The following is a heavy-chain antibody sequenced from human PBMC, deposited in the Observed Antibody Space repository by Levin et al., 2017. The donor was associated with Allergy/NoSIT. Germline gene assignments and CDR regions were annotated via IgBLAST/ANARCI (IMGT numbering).Heavy chain of an antibody. Sequence: RAGGSLRLSCAASGFILSDNGMHWVRQAPGKGLEWVAAISYDGRDTYYADSVRGRFTVSRDTSKNTLYVQMNSLRVEDTAVYYCAREGRNSRVIDENWGQGTLVTVSS. CDR2: ISYDGRDT. V-gene: IGHV3-30*03. J-gene: IGHJ4*02. CDR3: AREGRNSRVIDEN. CDR1: GFILSDNG. D-gene: IGHD2/OR15-2a*01.